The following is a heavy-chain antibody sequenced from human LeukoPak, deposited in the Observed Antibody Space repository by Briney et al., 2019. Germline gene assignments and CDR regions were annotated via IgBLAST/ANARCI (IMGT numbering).Heavy chain of an antibody. D-gene: IGHD2-8*02. CDR1: GFTFNSFA. CDR2: ISGSGGST. Sequence: PGGSLRLSCAASGFTFNSFAMSWVRQAPGKGLEWVSVISGSGGSTYYADSVKGRFTISRDNSKNTLYLQMNSLRAEDTAVYYCARYSTGGRLDYWGQGTLVTVSS. V-gene: IGHV3-23*01. CDR3: ARYSTGGRLDY. J-gene: IGHJ4*02.